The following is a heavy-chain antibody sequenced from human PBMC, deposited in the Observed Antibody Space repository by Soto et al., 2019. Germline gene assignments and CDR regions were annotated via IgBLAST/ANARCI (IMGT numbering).Heavy chain of an antibody. CDR3: ARDPPATRHGMDV. J-gene: IGHJ6*02. CDR2: IYSGGST. CDR1: GFTVSSNY. V-gene: IGHV3-53*01. Sequence: VGSLRLSCAASGFTVSSNYMSWVRQAPGKGLEWVSVIYSGGSTYYADSVRGRFTISRDNFKNTLYLQMKSLRAEDTAVYYCARDPPATRHGMDVWGQGTTVTVSS.